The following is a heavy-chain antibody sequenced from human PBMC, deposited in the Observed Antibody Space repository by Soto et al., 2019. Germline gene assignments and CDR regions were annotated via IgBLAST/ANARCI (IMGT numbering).Heavy chain of an antibody. J-gene: IGHJ4*02. V-gene: IGHV4-30-4*01. Sequence: PSETRSLTFTVSGGSVTSDVDYWSCIRQSPGKGLEWIGYILNSGSTGYNPSLKTRLSMSVDRSKNQFTMRLTSVTAADTAVYFCATESGSTYGYFDYWGQGTQVTVSS. CDR2: ILNSGST. D-gene: IGHD4-17*01. CDR3: ATESGSTYGYFDY. CDR1: GGSVTSDVDY.